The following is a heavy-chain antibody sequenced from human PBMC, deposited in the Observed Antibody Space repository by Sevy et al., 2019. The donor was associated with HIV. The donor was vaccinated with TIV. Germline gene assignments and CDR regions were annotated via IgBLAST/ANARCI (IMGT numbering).Heavy chain of an antibody. D-gene: IGHD5-18*01. CDR3: ARDEGSYRTSNYYYYYGMDV. V-gene: IGHV1-69*13. J-gene: IGHJ6*02. Sequence: ASVKVSCKASGGTFSSYAISWVRQAPGQGLEWMGGIIPIFGTANYAQKFQGRVTITADESTSTAYMELSSLRSEDTAVYYCARDEGSYRTSNYYYYYGMDVWGQGTTVTVSS. CDR2: IIPIFGTA. CDR1: GGTFSSYA.